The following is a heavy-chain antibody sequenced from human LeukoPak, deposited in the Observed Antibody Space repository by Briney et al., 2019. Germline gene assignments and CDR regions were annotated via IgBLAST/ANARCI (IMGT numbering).Heavy chain of an antibody. CDR3: ARGTQPWDTGTTGGMDV. V-gene: IGHV3-9*01. J-gene: IGHJ6*02. D-gene: IGHD4-17*01. Sequence: GGSLRLSCAASGFTFADYAMHWVRQAPGKGLEWVSGISWNSGSIGYADSVKGRFTISRDNAKNSLYLQMNSLRAEDTALYYCARGTQPWDTGTTGGMDVWGQGTTVTVSS. CDR2: ISWNSGSI. CDR1: GFTFADYA.